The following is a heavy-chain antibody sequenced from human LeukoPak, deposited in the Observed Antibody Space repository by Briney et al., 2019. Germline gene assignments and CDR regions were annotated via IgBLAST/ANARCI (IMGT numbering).Heavy chain of an antibody. V-gene: IGHV1-18*01. CDR3: ARFASVVVVPAALYYYYYMDV. CDR2: ISAYNGNT. J-gene: IGHJ6*03. Sequence: GASVKVSCKASGYTFTSYGISWVRQAPGQGLEWMGWISAYNGNTNYAQKLQGRVTMTTDTSTSTAYMELRSLRSDDTAVYYCARFASVVVVPAALYYYYYMDVWGKGTTVTVSS. CDR1: GYTFTSYG. D-gene: IGHD2-2*01.